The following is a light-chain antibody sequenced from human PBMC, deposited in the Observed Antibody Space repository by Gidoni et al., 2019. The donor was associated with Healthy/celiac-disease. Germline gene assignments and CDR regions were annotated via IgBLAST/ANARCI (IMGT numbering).Light chain of an antibody. CDR2: DAS. CDR3: QQYDNLPYT. CDR1: QDISNY. V-gene: IGKV1-33*01. J-gene: IGKJ2*01. Sequence: DIQITQSPSSLSASVGDRVTITCQASQDISNYLNWYQQKPGKAPKLLIYDASNLETGGPSRFRGSGSGTEFTFPISSLQPEDIATYYCQQYDNLPYTFGQGTKLEIK.